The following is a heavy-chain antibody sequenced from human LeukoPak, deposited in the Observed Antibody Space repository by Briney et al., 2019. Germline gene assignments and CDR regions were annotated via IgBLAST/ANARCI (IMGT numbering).Heavy chain of an antibody. CDR3: ARDEFQMATISAAY. CDR2: ISSSSSYI. D-gene: IGHD5-12*01. Sequence: GGSLRLSCAASGFTFSSYSKNWVRQAPGKGLEWVSSISSSSSYIYYADSVKGRFTISRDNAKNSLYLQMNSLRAEDTAVYYCARDEFQMATISAAYWGQGTLVTVSS. V-gene: IGHV3-21*01. J-gene: IGHJ4*02. CDR1: GFTFSSYS.